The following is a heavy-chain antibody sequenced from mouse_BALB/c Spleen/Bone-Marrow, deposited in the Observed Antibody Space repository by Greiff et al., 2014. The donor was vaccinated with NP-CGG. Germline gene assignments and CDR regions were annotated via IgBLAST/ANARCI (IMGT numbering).Heavy chain of an antibody. CDR2: IGSGGSYT. J-gene: IGHJ3*01. V-gene: IGHV5-6*01. Sequence: ELHLVESGGDLVRPGGSLKLSCAASGFTFSSYDMSWVRQTPDKRLEWVATIGSGGSYTYYPDSVKGRFTISRDNAKNTLYLQMSSLKSEDTAMYYCSRLSYDYDGAWFAYWGQGTLVTVSA. CDR3: SRLSYDYDGAWFAY. CDR1: GFTFSSYD. D-gene: IGHD2-4*01.